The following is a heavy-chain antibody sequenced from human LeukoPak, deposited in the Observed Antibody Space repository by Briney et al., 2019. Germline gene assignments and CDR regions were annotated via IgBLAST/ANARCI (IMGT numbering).Heavy chain of an antibody. Sequence: ASVKVSCKASGYTFTGYYMHWVRQAPGQGLEWMGWINPNSGGTNYAQKFQGRVTMTRDTSISTAYMELSRLRSDDTAVYYCARGIVVVPAAMVGWFGPWGQGTLVTVSS. CDR2: INPNSGGT. D-gene: IGHD2-2*01. V-gene: IGHV1-2*02. CDR3: ARGIVVVPAAMVGWFGP. CDR1: GYTFTGYY. J-gene: IGHJ5*02.